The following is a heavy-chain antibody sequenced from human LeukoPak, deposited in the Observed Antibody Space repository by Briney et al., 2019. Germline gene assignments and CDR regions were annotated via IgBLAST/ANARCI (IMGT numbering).Heavy chain of an antibody. CDR1: GFTFSSYW. CDR3: ASLGYSKGYYYGMDV. CDR2: INSDGSST. J-gene: IGHJ6*02. D-gene: IGHD4-11*01. Sequence: GGSLRLSCAASGFTFSSYWMHWVRQAPGKGLVWVSRINSDGSSTNYADSVKGRFTISRDNAKNTLFLQMNSLRAEDTAVYYCASLGYSKGYYYGMDVWGQGTTVTVSS. V-gene: IGHV3-74*01.